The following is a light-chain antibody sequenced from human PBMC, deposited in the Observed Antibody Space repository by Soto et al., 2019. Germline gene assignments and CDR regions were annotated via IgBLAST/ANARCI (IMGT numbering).Light chain of an antibody. Sequence: QSALTQPASVSGSPGQSITISCTGTSSDIGAYNYVSWYQQYPGKAPKLIIYDVTTRPSGVSDRFSGSKSGNTASLTISGLQAEDEADYYCSSYTSRSTLVAFGGGTQLTVL. CDR1: SSDIGAYNY. CDR3: SSYTSRSTLVA. CDR2: DVT. V-gene: IGLV2-14*03. J-gene: IGLJ2*01.